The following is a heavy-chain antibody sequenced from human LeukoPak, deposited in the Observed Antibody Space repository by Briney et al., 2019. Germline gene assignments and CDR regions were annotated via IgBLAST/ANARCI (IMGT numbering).Heavy chain of an antibody. CDR1: GFTFGSYG. CDR3: AKARSSSGRGSGKYYFDY. CDR2: ISGSGGST. V-gene: IGHV3-23*01. Sequence: GGSLRLSCVASGFTFGSYGMNWVRQAPGKGLEWVSAISGSGGSTYYADSVKGRFTISRDNSKNTLYLQMNSLRAEDTAVYYCAKARSSSGRGSGKYYFDYWGQGTLVTVSS. J-gene: IGHJ4*02. D-gene: IGHD6-6*01.